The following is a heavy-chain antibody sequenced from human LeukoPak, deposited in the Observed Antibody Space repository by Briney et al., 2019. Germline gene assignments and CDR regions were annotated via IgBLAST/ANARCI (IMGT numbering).Heavy chain of an antibody. Sequence: ASVKVSCKASGYTFTGYFMHWVRRAPGQGLEWMGWINSNSGGTNYAQKFQGRVTMTRDTSISTAYMELSRLRSDDTAVYYCARSRRIWSSAAAGYYMDVWGKGTTVTISS. CDR2: INSNSGGT. J-gene: IGHJ6*03. CDR3: ARSRRIWSSAAAGYYMDV. V-gene: IGHV1-2*02. D-gene: IGHD6-13*01. CDR1: GYTFTGYF.